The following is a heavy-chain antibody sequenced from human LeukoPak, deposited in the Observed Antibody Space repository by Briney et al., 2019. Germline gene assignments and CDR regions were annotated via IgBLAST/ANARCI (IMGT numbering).Heavy chain of an antibody. CDR1: GFTFSSYW. D-gene: IGHD1-26*01. CDR3: ARVVGAGYFDL. V-gene: IGHV3-7*01. CDR2: IKQDGSEK. Sequence: GGSLRLSCAASGFTFSSYWMSWIRQAPGKGLEWVANIKQDGSEKYYVDSVKGRFTISRDNAKNSLYLQMNSLRAEDTAVYYCARVVGAGYFDLWGRGTLVTVSS. J-gene: IGHJ2*01.